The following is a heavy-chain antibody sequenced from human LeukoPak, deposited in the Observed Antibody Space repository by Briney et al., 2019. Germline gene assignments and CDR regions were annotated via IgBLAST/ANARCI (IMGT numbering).Heavy chain of an antibody. CDR3: AREGPTAVIGFDS. CDR2: ISGTSKYI. V-gene: IGHV3-21*01. CDR1: GVTFSYYS. D-gene: IGHD2-21*02. J-gene: IGHJ5*01. Sequence: PGGSLRLSCAASGVTFSYYSMNWVRQAPGKGLEWVSSISGTSKYIFYGDSVKGRFTVSRYNASNSLYLQMDSVRADDTAVYYCAREGPTAVIGFDSWGQGTLVTVSS.